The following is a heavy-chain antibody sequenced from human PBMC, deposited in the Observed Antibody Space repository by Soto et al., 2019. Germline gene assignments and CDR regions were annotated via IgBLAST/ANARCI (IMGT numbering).Heavy chain of an antibody. CDR3: ARDRLITFGGVIVPYFDY. Sequence: GGSLRLSCAASGFTFSSYAMSWVRQAPGKGREWVSAISGSGGSTYYADSVKGRFTISRDNSKNTLYLQMNSLRDEDTAVYYCARDRLITFGGVIVPYFDYWGQGTLVTVSS. CDR2: ISGSGGST. J-gene: IGHJ4*02. D-gene: IGHD3-16*02. V-gene: IGHV3-23*01. CDR1: GFTFSSYA.